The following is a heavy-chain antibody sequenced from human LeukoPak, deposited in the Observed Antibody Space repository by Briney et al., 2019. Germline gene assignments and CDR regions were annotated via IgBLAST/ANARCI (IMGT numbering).Heavy chain of an antibody. CDR2: ISAYNGNT. CDR1: GYTFTSYD. Sequence: ASVKVSCKASGYTFTSYDINWVRQATGQGLEWMGWISAYNGNTNYAQKLQGRVTMTTDTSTSTAYMELRSLRSDDTAVYYCARDHADYDFWSGPPHYWGQGTLVTVSS. D-gene: IGHD3-3*01. CDR3: ARDHADYDFWSGPPHY. V-gene: IGHV1-18*01. J-gene: IGHJ4*02.